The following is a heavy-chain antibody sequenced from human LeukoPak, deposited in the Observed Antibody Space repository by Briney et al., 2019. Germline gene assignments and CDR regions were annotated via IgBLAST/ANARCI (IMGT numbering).Heavy chain of an antibody. J-gene: IGHJ5*02. CDR2: IIPIFGTA. V-gene: IGHV1-69*13. Sequence: SVKVSCKASGGTFSSYAISWVRQAPGQGLEWMGGIIPIFGTANYAQKLQGRVTITADEFTSTAYMELSSLRSEDTAVYYCARGSITTVRGVMAWFDPWGQGTLVAVSS. D-gene: IGHD3-10*01. CDR3: ARGSITTVRGVMAWFDP. CDR1: GGTFSSYA.